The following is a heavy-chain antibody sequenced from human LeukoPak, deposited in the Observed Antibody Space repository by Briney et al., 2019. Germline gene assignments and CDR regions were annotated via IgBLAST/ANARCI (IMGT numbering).Heavy chain of an antibody. CDR3: AHRPMGNWFDP. Sequence: SGPTLVKPTQTLTLTCTFSGFSLSTSGVGVGWIRQPPGKALEWLALIYWNDDKRYSPSLKSRLTITNDTSKNQVVLTMTNMDPVDTATYYCAHRPMGNWFDPWGQGTLVTVSS. V-gene: IGHV2-5*01. J-gene: IGHJ5*02. CDR1: GFSLSTSGVG. D-gene: IGHD1-26*01. CDR2: IYWNDDK.